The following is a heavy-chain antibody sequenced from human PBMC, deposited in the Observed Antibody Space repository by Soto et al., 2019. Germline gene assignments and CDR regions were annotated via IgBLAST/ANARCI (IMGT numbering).Heavy chain of an antibody. CDR1: GFTFDDYA. J-gene: IGHJ6*02. V-gene: IGHV3-9*03. Sequence: EVQLVESGGGLVQPGRSLRLSCAASGFTFDDYAMHWVRQAPGKGLEWVSGISWNSGSIGYADCVKGRFTISRDNAKSYLFLEMNSLRAEDMALYYCAKGHGIYYYSDMDVWGQGTTVTVSS. CDR3: AKGHGIYYYSDMDV. D-gene: IGHD1-1*01. CDR2: ISWNSGSI.